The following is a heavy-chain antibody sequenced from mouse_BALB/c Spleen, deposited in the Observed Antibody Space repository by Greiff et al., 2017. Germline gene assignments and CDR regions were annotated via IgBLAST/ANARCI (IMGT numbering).Heavy chain of an antibody. CDR3: AQIYYGNLDY. Sequence: QVQLQQSGAELVRPGSSVKISCKASGYAFSSYWMNWVKQRPGQGLEWIGQIYPGDGDTNYNGKFKGKATLTADKSSSTAYMQLSSLTSEDSAVYFCAQIYYGNLDYWGQGTTLTVSS. CDR1: GYAFSSYW. J-gene: IGHJ2*01. V-gene: IGHV1-80*01. D-gene: IGHD2-1*01. CDR2: IYPGDGDT.